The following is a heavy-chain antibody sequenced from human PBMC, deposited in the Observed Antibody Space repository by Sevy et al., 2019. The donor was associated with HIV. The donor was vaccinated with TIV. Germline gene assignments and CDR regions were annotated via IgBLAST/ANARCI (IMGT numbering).Heavy chain of an antibody. J-gene: IGHJ6*02. CDR3: ARQSTTGTTNYYYGMYV. CDR1: GYSFTSHW. D-gene: IGHD1-1*01. V-gene: IGHV5-51*01. CDR2: IYPGDSDT. Sequence: GESLKISCKGSGYSFTSHWIGWVRQMPGKGLEWMGIIYPGDSDTRYSPSFQGQVTISADKSISTAYLQWSSLKASDTAMYYCARQSTTGTTNYYYGMYVWGQGTTVTVSS.